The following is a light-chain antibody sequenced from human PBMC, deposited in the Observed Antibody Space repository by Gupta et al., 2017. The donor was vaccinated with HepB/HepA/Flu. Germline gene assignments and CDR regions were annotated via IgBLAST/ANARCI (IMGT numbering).Light chain of an antibody. CDR3: AAWDASLKSYV. CDR1: SSNIGSKT. CDR2: SNN. Sequence: SVLTQPPSASGPPGQRVTMSCSGSSSNIGSKTVNWYQQLPGTAPKLLIYSNNQRPSGVPDRFSGSKSGTSAYLAISGLQAGDEADYFCAAWDASLKSYVFGTGTKVTVL. J-gene: IGLJ1*01. V-gene: IGLV1-44*01.